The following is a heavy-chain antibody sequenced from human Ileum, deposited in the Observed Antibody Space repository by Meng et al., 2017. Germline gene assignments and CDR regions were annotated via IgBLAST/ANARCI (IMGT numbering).Heavy chain of an antibody. V-gene: IGHV4-4*02. Sequence: VHVEGAGPGPVPPSETLSLTRAASGASIRSGHWWSWVRQPPGKGLEWIGEMYPSGTTNYNPSLKSRVTISMDTSKNQLSLKLSSVTAADTAVYYCARHIAVSGTRGFDSWGQGTLVTVSS. D-gene: IGHD6-19*01. CDR3: ARHIAVSGTRGFDS. CDR2: MYPSGTT. CDR1: GASIRSGHW. J-gene: IGHJ4*02.